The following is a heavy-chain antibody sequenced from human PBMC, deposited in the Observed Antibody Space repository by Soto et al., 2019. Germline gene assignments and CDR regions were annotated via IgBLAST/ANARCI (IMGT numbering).Heavy chain of an antibody. Sequence: QVQLQESGPGLVKPSETLSLTCTVSDGSISRYYWSWIRQSPGKGLEWIGLVHHIDGTKYNPSLRSPVTMSMDTAKTHFSLNLSSVTAADTAVYYCARHLCVSDSTGYYCRYFDNWGQGVLVTVSS. CDR2: VHHIDGT. D-gene: IGHD3-22*01. V-gene: IGHV4-59*01. J-gene: IGHJ4*02. CDR3: ARHLCVSDSTGYYCRYFDN. CDR1: DGSISRYY.